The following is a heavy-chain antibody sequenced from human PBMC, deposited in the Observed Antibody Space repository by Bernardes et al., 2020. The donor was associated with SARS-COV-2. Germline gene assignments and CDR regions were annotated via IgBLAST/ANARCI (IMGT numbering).Heavy chain of an antibody. D-gene: IGHD2-2*01. CDR2: ISGSGGST. Sequence: GGSLRLSCAASGFTFSSYAMSWVRPAPGKGLAWVSAISGSGGSTYYADSVKGRFTISRDNSKNTLYLQMNSLRAQDTAVYYCAKRYCSSTTCDGRRGMDVWGQGTTVTVSS. J-gene: IGHJ6*02. CDR3: AKRYCSSTTCDGRRGMDV. V-gene: IGHV3-23*01. CDR1: GFTFSSYA.